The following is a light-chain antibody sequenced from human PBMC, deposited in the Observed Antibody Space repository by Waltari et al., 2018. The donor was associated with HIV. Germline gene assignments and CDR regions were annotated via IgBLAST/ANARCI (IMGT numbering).Light chain of an antibody. CDR1: SSDVGGYHY. J-gene: IGLJ1*01. CDR2: EVS. CDR3: SSYTSSSTRV. V-gene: IGLV2-14*01. Sequence: QSALTQPASVSGSPGQSITISCTGTSSDVGGYHYVSWYQQHPGKAPKLMIYEVSNRPSGVSNRFSGSKSGNTASLTISGLQAEDEPDYYCSSYTSSSTRVFGTGTKVTVL.